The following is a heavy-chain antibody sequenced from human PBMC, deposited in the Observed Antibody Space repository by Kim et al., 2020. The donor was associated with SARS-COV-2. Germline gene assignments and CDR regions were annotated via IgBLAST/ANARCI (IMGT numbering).Heavy chain of an antibody. Sequence: SETLSLTCTVSGGSISSSSYYWGWIRQPPGKGLEWIGSIYYSGSTYYNPSLKSRVTISVDTSKNQFSLKLSSVTAADTAVYYCARGAIYCSGGSCYSEWGQGTLVTVSS. CDR1: GGSISSSSYY. CDR3: ARGAIYCSGGSCYSE. CDR2: IYYSGST. J-gene: IGHJ4*02. D-gene: IGHD2-15*01. V-gene: IGHV4-39*01.